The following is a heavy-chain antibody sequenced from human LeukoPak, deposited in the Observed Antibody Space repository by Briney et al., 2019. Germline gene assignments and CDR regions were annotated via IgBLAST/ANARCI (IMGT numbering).Heavy chain of an antibody. V-gene: IGHV1-69*04. Sequence: ASVKVSCKASGGTFSSYAISWVRQAPGQGLEWMGRIIPILGIANYAQKLQGRVTITADKSTSTAYMELSSLRSEDTAVYYCAREGYSYGYYFDYWGQGTLVTVSS. J-gene: IGHJ4*02. CDR3: AREGYSYGYYFDY. CDR2: IIPILGIA. CDR1: GGTFSSYA. D-gene: IGHD5-18*01.